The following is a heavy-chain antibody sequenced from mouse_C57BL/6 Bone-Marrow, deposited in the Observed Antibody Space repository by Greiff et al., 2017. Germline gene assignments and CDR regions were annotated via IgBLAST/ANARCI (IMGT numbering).Heavy chain of an antibody. J-gene: IGHJ2*01. Sequence: QVQLQQSGAELARPGASVKLSCKASGYTFTSYGISWVKQRTGQGLEWIGEIYPRSGNTYYNEKFKGKATLTADKSSSTAYMELRSLTSEDSAVYFWAREGDYYGSRFDYWGQGTTLTVSS. CDR1: GYTFTSYG. CDR2: IYPRSGNT. V-gene: IGHV1-81*01. D-gene: IGHD1-1*01. CDR3: AREGDYYGSRFDY.